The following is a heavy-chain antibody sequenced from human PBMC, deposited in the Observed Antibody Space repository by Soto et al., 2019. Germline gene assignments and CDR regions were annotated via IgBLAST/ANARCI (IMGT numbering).Heavy chain of an antibody. J-gene: IGHJ6*03. CDR3: ARVYYDFWSGYYIHYYYMDV. CDR1: GYTFTSYG. CDR2: ISAYNGNT. D-gene: IGHD3-3*01. Sequence: ASVNVSCKASGYTFTSYGISWVRQAPGQGLEWMGWISAYNGNTNYAQKLQGRVTMTTDTSTSTAYMELRSLRSDDTAVYYCARVYYDFWSGYYIHYYYMDVWGKGTTVTVSS. V-gene: IGHV1-18*01.